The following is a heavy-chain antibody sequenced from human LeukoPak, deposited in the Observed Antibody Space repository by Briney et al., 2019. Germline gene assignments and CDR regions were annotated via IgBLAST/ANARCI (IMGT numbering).Heavy chain of an antibody. D-gene: IGHD3-10*01. CDR2: IYPTGTT. J-gene: IGHJ4*02. Sequence: SETLSFTCTVSGGSINSYYWGWVRQPAGKGLEWIGRIYPTGTTNYSPSFKSRLTMSLDTSKNQFSLKLRSVTAADTAADYCGRQGYTASYYFVDYWRQGTLVTVCS. V-gene: IGHV4-4*07. CDR3: GRQGYTASYYFVDY. CDR1: GGSINSYY.